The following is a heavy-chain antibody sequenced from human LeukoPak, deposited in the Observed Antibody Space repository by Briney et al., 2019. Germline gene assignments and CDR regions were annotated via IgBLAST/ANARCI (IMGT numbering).Heavy chain of an antibody. Sequence: GGSLRLFCAASGFTFSSYGMHWVRQAPGKGLEWVAVIWYDGSNKYYADSVKGRLTISRDNSKNTLYLQMNSLRAEDTAVYYCARGPPERYCSGGSCGFDYWGQGTLVTVSS. V-gene: IGHV3-33*08. CDR2: IWYDGSNK. CDR3: ARGPPERYCSGGSCGFDY. J-gene: IGHJ4*02. D-gene: IGHD2-15*01. CDR1: GFTFSSYG.